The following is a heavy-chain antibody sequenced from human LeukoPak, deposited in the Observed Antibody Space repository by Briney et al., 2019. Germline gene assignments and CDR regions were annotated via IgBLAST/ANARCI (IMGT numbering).Heavy chain of an antibody. CDR2: XKQDGXEK. V-gene: IGHV3-7*01. CDR1: YX. CDR3: XXXXXXXXXXXXXXXXXXFDY. J-gene: IGHJ4*02. Sequence: YXXSXVRQXXGXGLXXXANXKQDGXEKYYVDSVXGRFTISRDKPKXXLYLQMNSLRDEDTAVYSXXXXXXXXXXXXXXXXXXXFDYWGQGTLVTVSS.